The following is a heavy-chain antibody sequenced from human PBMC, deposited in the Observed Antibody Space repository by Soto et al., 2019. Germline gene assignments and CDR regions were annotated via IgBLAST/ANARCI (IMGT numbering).Heavy chain of an antibody. CDR1: GGTFSSYA. Sequence: QVQLVQSGAEVKKPGSSVKVSCKASGGTFSSYAISWVRQAPGQGLEWMGGIIPIFGTANYAQKFQGRVTITADESTNTAYMELSSLRSEDTAVYYCARGTDCSGGSCYSDYYGMDVWGQGTTVTVSS. D-gene: IGHD2-15*01. CDR2: IIPIFGTA. V-gene: IGHV1-69*01. J-gene: IGHJ6*02. CDR3: ARGTDCSGGSCYSDYYGMDV.